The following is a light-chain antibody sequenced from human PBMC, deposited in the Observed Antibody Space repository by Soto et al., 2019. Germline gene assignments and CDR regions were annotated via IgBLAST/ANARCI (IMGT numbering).Light chain of an antibody. CDR1: GSNIGKNY. CDR2: EDN. Sequence: QSVLTQSPSVSAAPGQKVTISCSGGGSNIGKNYVSWYQQLPGTAPQRLIYEDNKRPSGIPDRFSGSKSGTSATLGITGLQTGGEADYYCGTWDSSLNAGVFGGGTKLTVL. CDR3: GTWDSSLNAGV. J-gene: IGLJ3*02. V-gene: IGLV1-51*02.